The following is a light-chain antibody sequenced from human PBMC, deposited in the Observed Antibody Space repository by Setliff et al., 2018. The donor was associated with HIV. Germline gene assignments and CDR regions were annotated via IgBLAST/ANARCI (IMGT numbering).Light chain of an antibody. Sequence: QSALAQPASVSGSPGQSVTISCTGTSDDVGNFNYVSWYQQHPGKGPKLIVFDVSRRPSGVSHRFSGSKSGNTASLTISGPENEDEADYYCSSYTNHGVLFVFGTGTKGTVL. CDR3: SSYTNHGVLFV. CDR2: DVS. CDR1: SDDVGNFNY. V-gene: IGLV2-14*03. J-gene: IGLJ1*01.